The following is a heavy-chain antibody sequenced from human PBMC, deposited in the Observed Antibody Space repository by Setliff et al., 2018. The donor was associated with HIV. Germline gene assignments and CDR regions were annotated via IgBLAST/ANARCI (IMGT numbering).Heavy chain of an antibody. V-gene: IGHV4-39*01. J-gene: IGHJ5*02. D-gene: IGHD3-22*01. CDR3: ARYRYYYDSSGYGRWFDP. CDR2: IYYRGST. Sequence: PSETLSLTCTVSGDSISTDYWSWIRQPPGKGLEWIGSIYYRGSTYYNPSLKSRVTISVDTSENQFSLRLNSVTAADTAVYYCARYRYYYDSSGYGRWFDPWGQGTMVTVSS. CDR1: GDSISTDY.